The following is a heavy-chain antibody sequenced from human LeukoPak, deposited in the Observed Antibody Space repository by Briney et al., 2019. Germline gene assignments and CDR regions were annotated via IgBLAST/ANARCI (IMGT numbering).Heavy chain of an antibody. CDR2: VKQDGSDK. CDR1: GFTFSSVW. J-gene: IGHJ3*02. D-gene: IGHD6-13*01. CDR3: ARVRQQLGRAIDI. Sequence: GGSLRLSCAASGFTFSSVWMSWVRQAPRKGLEWVANVKQDGSDKSCADSVKGRFTISRDNAKNSMFLQMNSLRAEDTAVYYCARVRQQLGRAIDIWGQGTMVTVSS. V-gene: IGHV3-7*01.